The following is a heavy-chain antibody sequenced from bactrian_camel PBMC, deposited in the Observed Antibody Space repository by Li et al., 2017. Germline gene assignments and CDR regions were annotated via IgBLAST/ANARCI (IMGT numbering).Heavy chain of an antibody. CDR3: GTNKYCCGSACCNSDFSH. D-gene: IGHD2*01. CDR1: GSTIENYC. J-gene: IGHJ4*01. V-gene: IGHV3S32*01. Sequence: VQLVESGGGSVQAGASLRLSCAASGSTIENYCMGWFRAPPGKRREGVAAIERDGRTNYAESAKGRFTISKDNAENILYLQMNNLKPEDTAMYYCGTNKYCCGSACCNSDFSHWGQGTQVTVS. CDR2: IERDGRT.